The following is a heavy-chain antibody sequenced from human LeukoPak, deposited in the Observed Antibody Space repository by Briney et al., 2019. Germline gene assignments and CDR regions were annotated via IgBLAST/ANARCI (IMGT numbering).Heavy chain of an antibody. D-gene: IGHD3-3*01. V-gene: IGHV5-51*01. Sequence: GESLKISCKGSGYSFTSYWIGWVRQMPGKGLEWMGIIYPGDSDTRYSPSFRGQVTISADKSISTAYLQWSSLKASDTAMYYCARLRPYDFWSGSNPYYFDYWGQGTLVTVSS. CDR1: GYSFTSYW. J-gene: IGHJ4*02. CDR2: IYPGDSDT. CDR3: ARLRPYDFWSGSNPYYFDY.